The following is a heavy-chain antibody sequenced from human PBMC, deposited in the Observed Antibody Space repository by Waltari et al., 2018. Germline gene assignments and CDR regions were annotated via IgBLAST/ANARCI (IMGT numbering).Heavy chain of an antibody. Sequence: EMQLVESGGGLVQPGGSLRRSCAASGFTFTTYEMNWVRQAPGKGLEWISYISSSGTSIYYADSVKGRFTISRDNAQDSLYLQMNSLRAEDTAVYYCARAAITGTGFDFWGQGSLVTVSS. CDR2: ISSSGTSI. CDR1: GFTFTTYE. D-gene: IGHD1-20*01. J-gene: IGHJ4*02. CDR3: ARAAITGTGFDF. V-gene: IGHV3-48*03.